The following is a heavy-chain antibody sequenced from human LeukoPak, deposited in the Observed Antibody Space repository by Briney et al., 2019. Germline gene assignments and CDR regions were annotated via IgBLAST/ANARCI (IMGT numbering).Heavy chain of an antibody. J-gene: IGHJ3*02. CDR3: AKDLSARGDAFDI. CDR2: IRYDGSNK. Sequence: QPGGSLRLSCEASGFTFSSYGMHWVRQAPGKGLEWVAFIRYDGSNKYYADSVKGRFTISRDNSKNTLYLQMNSLRPEDTAVYHCAKDLSARGDAFDIWGQGTMVTVSS. D-gene: IGHD6-6*01. CDR1: GFTFSSYG. V-gene: IGHV3-30*02.